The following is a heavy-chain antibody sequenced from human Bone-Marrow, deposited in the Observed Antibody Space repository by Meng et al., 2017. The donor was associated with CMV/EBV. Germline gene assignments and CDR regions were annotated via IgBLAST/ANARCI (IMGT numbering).Heavy chain of an antibody. CDR1: GGTFSSYT. V-gene: IGHV1-69*02. CDR2: IIPILGIA. J-gene: IGHJ3*02. D-gene: IGHD1-26*01. Sequence: SVKVSCKASGGTFSSYTISWVRQAPGQGLEWMGRIIPILGIANYAQKFQGRVTITADKSTSTAYMELSSLRSEDTAVYYCARGWELQAGDAFDIWGQGTMVTVSS. CDR3: ARGWELQAGDAFDI.